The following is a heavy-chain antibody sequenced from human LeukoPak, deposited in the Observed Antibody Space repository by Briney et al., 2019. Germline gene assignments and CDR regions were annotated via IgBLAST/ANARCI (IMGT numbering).Heavy chain of an antibody. CDR2: ISYDGSNK. J-gene: IGHJ4*02. CDR1: GFIFSSYG. CDR3: AKEKYSSGCYDY. D-gene: IGHD6-19*01. V-gene: IGHV3-30*18. Sequence: GRSLRLSCAASGFIFSSYGMHWVRQAPGKGLEWVAVISYDGSNKYYADSVKGRFTISRDNSKNTLYLQMNSLGADDTAVYYCAKEKYSSGCYDYWGQGPLVTVSA.